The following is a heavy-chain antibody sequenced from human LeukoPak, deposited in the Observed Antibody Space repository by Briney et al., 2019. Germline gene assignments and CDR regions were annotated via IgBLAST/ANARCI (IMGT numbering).Heavy chain of an antibody. V-gene: IGHV4-34*01. D-gene: IGHD1-26*01. Sequence: SETLSLTWAVYGGSFSGYYWSWIRQPPGKGLEWIGEINHSGSTNYNPSLKSRVTISVDTSKNQFSLKLSSVTAADTAVYYCARRRRIVGATPGAFDIWGQGTMVTVSS. CDR2: INHSGST. CDR3: ARRRRIVGATPGAFDI. CDR1: GGSFSGYY. J-gene: IGHJ3*02.